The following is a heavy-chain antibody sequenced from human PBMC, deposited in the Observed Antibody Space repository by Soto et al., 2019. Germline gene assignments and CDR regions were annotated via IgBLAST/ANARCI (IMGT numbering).Heavy chain of an antibody. CDR3: ARESGDWPLNWFDP. V-gene: IGHV3-74*01. CDR1: GFNFTNHW. J-gene: IGHJ5*02. D-gene: IGHD2-21*02. CDR2: ITSDGKSK. Sequence: VHLVESGGGLVQPGGSLRLSCAASGFNFTNHWMHWVRQAPGKGLVWVSRITSDGKSKAYAESVKGRFAISRDNAKNTVYLQMNGLPVEDTAVFYCARESGDWPLNWFDPWGQGTLVTVSS.